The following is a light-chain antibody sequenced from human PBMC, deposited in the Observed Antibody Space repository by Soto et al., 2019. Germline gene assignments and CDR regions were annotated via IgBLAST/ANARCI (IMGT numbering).Light chain of an antibody. CDR1: SSNIGAGYD. J-gene: IGLJ2*01. V-gene: IGLV1-40*01. CDR2: GNS. CDR3: QSYASSLSALV. Sequence: QSVLTQPPSVSGAPGQRVTISCTGSSSNIGAGYDVHWYQQLPGTAPKLLIYGNSNRPSGVPDRFSGSKSGTSASLAIARLQAEDEADYYCQSYASSLSALVFGGGTKLTVL.